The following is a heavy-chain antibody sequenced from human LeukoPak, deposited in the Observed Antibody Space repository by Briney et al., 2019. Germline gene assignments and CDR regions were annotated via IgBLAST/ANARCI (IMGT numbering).Heavy chain of an antibody. Sequence: GGSLRLSCAASGFTFSSYAMSWVRQAPGKGLEWVSAITDSGGRTYYADSVKGRFTSSRDNSKNTLYLQMNGLRAEDTAVYYCAKDVIRVGASHFDYWGQGTLVTVSS. CDR2: ITDSGGRT. V-gene: IGHV3-23*01. CDR1: GFTFSSYA. J-gene: IGHJ4*02. CDR3: AKDVIRVGASHFDY. D-gene: IGHD2/OR15-2a*01.